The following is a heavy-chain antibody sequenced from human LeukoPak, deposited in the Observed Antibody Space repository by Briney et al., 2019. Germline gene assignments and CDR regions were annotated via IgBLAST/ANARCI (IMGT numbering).Heavy chain of an antibody. CDR1: GFTFSSYS. CDR2: ISSSSSYI. J-gene: IGHJ4*02. D-gene: IGHD3-9*01. V-gene: IGHV3-21*01. CDR3: ASSYYDILTGYYRPGLFDY. Sequence: SGGSLRLSCAASGFTFSSYSMNWVRQAPGKGPEWVSSISSSSSYIYYADSVKGRFTISRDNAKNSLYLQMNSLRAEDTAVYYCASSYYDILTGYYRPGLFDYWGQGTLVTVSS.